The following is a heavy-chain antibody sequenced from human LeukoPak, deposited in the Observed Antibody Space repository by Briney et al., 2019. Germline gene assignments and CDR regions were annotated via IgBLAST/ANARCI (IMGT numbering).Heavy chain of an antibody. V-gene: IGHV1-18*01. CDR3: ARGSHYYDSSGYLPGGFDP. J-gene: IGHJ5*02. CDR1: GYTFTSYG. CDR2: ISAYNGNT. D-gene: IGHD3-22*01. Sequence: ASVKVSCTASGYTFTSYGISWVRQAPGQGLEWMGWISAYNGNTNYAQKLQGRVTMATDTSTSTAYMELRSLRSDDTAVYYCARGSHYYDSSGYLPGGFDPWGQGTLVTVSS.